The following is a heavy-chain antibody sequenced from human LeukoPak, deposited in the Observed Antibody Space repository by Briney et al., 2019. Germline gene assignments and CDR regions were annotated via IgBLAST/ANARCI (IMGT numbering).Heavy chain of an antibody. V-gene: IGHV4-34*01. Sequence: SETLSLTCAAYGGSFSGYYWSWIRQPPGRGLEWIGEINHSGSTNYNPSLKSRVTISVDTSKNQFSLKLSSVTAADTAVYYCARGSCSSTSCYTVWGQGTLVTVSS. D-gene: IGHD2-2*02. CDR2: INHSGST. CDR3: ARGSCSSTSCYTV. J-gene: IGHJ4*02. CDR1: GGSFSGYY.